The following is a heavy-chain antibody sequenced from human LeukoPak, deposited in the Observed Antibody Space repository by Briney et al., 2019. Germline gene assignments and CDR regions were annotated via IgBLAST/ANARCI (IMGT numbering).Heavy chain of an antibody. CDR3: ARIRSMIVVGLDY. CDR1: GFTFSDYY. Sequence: PGGSLRLSCAASGFTFSDYYMSWIRQAPGKGLEWVSYISSSASTIYYADSVKGRFTISRDNAKNSLYLQMNSLRAEDTAVYYCARIRSMIVVGLDYWGQGTLVTVSS. V-gene: IGHV3-11*01. D-gene: IGHD3-22*01. CDR2: ISSSASTI. J-gene: IGHJ4*02.